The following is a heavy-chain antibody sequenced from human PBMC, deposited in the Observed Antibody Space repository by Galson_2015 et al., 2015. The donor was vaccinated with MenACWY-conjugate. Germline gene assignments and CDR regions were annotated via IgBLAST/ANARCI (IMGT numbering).Heavy chain of an antibody. CDR2: INAGNGNT. CDR3: ARGYCSSTSCYSFDY. V-gene: IGHV1-3*01. D-gene: IGHD2-2*01. J-gene: IGHJ4*02. Sequence: SCKASGYTFTSYAMHWVRQAPGQRLEWMGWINAGNGNTKYSQKFQGRVTITRDTSASTAYMELSSLRSEDTAVYYCARGYCSSTSCYSFDYWGQGTLVTVSS. CDR1: GYTFTSYA.